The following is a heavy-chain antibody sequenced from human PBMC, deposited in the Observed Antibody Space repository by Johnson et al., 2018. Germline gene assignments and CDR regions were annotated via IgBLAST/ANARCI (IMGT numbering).Heavy chain of an antibody. CDR3: ARGGLNYYMDV. CDR1: GFTFRTYD. J-gene: IGHJ6*03. CDR2: TGTTGDT. V-gene: IGHV3-13*01. Sequence: VRLQESGGGLVQPGGSLRLSCAASGFTFRTYDMHWVRQRTGKGLEWVSATGTTGDTYYPDSVRGRFTISRENAKNSLYLQMNSLRAGDTAVYYCARGGLNYYMDVWGKGTAVTVSS.